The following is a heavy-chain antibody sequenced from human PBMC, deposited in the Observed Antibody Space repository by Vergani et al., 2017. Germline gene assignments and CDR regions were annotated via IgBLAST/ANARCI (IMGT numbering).Heavy chain of an antibody. D-gene: IGHD5-24*01. V-gene: IGHV3-23*01. Sequence: EVQLLESGGGLVQPGGSLRLSCAASGFTFSSYAMSWVRQAPGKGLEWVSAISGSGGSTYYVDSVKGRFTISRDNSKNTLYLQMNSLRAEDTAVYYCAKGGGDGYNYLRQFDYWGQGTLVTVSS. CDR1: GFTFSSYA. CDR3: AKGGGDGYNYLRQFDY. CDR2: ISGSGGST. J-gene: IGHJ4*02.